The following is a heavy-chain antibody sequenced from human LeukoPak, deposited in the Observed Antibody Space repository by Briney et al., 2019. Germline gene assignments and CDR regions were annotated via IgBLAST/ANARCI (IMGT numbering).Heavy chain of an antibody. J-gene: IGHJ5*02. CDR2: ISTTVGNT. CDR1: GFTFSTSA. D-gene: IGHD3-10*01. Sequence: GGSLRLSCAASGFTFSTSAMSWVRQAPGKGLDWVSSISTTVGNTYYADSVKGRFTISRDNSNHTLYLQMNSLTAEDTAVYYCTKRAEFGGFDPWGRGTLVTVSS. V-gene: IGHV3-23*01. CDR3: TKRAEFGGFDP.